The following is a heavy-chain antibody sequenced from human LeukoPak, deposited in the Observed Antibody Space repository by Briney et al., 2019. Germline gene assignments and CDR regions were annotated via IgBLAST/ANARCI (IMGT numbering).Heavy chain of an antibody. D-gene: IGHD2-2*01. Sequence: GGSLRLSCAASGFTFSSYGMHWVRQAPGKGLEWVAVIWYDGSNKYYADSVKGRFTISRDNSKNALYLQMNSLRAEDTAVYYCARDQPALGIDYWGQGTLVTVSS. CDR1: GFTFSSYG. CDR3: ARDQPALGIDY. V-gene: IGHV3-33*01. CDR2: IWYDGSNK. J-gene: IGHJ4*02.